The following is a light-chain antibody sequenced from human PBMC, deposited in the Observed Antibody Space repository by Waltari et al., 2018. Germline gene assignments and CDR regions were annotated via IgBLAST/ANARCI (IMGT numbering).Light chain of an antibody. CDR3: QQRGDWPIT. CDR2: GAS. CDR1: QSIGNY. V-gene: IGKV3-11*01. J-gene: IGKJ5*01. Sequence: DIVLTQAPATLSLSPGERGPLSCRASQSIGNYLAWYQQKPGQAPRLLIYGASDRATGIPARFSGSGSGTDFTLTISSLEPEDFAVYYCQQRGDWPITFGQGTRLEIK.